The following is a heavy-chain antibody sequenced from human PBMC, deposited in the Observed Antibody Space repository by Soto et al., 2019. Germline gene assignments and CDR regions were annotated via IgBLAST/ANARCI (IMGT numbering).Heavy chain of an antibody. J-gene: IGHJ6*02. Sequence: SETLSLTCTVSGGSISSGGYYWSWIRQHPGKGLEWSGYIYYSGSTYYKQSLKNRVTKSVDTSKKQLSLKLSSVTAADTAVYYCARDTSDDWNYYYGMDVWGQGTTVTVSS. D-gene: IGHD3-9*01. V-gene: IGHV4-31*03. CDR3: ARDTSDDWNYYYGMDV. CDR2: IYYSGST. CDR1: GGSISSGGYY.